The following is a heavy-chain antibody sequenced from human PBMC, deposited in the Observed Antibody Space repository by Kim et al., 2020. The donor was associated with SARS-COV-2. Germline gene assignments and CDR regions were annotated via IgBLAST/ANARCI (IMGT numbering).Heavy chain of an antibody. CDR3: ARLDLAEDYYYGMDV. Sequence: SETLSLTCTVSGGSISSSSYYWGWIRQPPGKELEWIGSIYYSGSTYYNPSLKSRVTISVDTSKNQFSLKLSSVTAADTAVYYCARLDLAEDYYYGMDVWGQGTTVTVSS. J-gene: IGHJ6*02. CDR1: GGSISSSSYY. V-gene: IGHV4-39*01. D-gene: IGHD6-25*01. CDR2: IYYSGST.